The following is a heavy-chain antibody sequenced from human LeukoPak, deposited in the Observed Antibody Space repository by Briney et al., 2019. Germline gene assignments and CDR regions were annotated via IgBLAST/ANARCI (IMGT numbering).Heavy chain of an antibody. V-gene: IGHV1-69*05. J-gene: IGHJ5*02. CDR3: ASSVSRSSYWFDP. D-gene: IGHD1-14*01. Sequence: SVKVSCKASGGTFSSYSISWVGQAPGPGLEWMGGIIPIFGTANYAQKFQGRVTITTDESTSTAYMELSSLRSEDTAVYYCASSVSRSSYWFDPWGQGTLVTVSS. CDR1: GGTFSSYS. CDR2: IIPIFGTA.